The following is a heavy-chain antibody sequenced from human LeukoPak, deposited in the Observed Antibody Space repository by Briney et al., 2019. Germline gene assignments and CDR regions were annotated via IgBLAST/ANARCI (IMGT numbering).Heavy chain of an antibody. J-gene: IGHJ4*02. CDR3: ARVDSSSWYFDY. Sequence: SVKVSCKASGFTFTSSAMQWVRQARGQRLEWIGWIVVGSGNTNYAQKFQERVTITRDMSTSTAYMELSSLRSEDTAVYYCARVDSSSWYFDYWGQGTLVTVSS. CDR1: GFTFTSSA. CDR2: IVVGSGNT. V-gene: IGHV1-58*02. D-gene: IGHD6-13*01.